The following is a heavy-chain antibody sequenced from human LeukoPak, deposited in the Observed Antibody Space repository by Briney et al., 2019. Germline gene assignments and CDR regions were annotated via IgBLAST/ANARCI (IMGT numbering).Heavy chain of an antibody. CDR2: ISGSGGST. Sequence: GGSLRLSCAASGFTFSSYSMNWVRQAPGKGLEWVSAISGSGGSTYYADSVKGRFTISRDNSKNTLYLQMNSLRAEDTAVYYCAKDLVRYCSGGSFYPNYWGQGTLVTVSS. D-gene: IGHD2-15*01. V-gene: IGHV3-23*01. J-gene: IGHJ4*02. CDR3: AKDLVRYCSGGSFYPNY. CDR1: GFTFSSYS.